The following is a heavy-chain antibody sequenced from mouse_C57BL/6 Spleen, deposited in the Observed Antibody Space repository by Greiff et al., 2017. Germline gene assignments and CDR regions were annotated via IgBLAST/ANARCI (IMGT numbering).Heavy chain of an antibody. Sequence: QVQLQQSGAELAKPGASVKLSCKASGYTFTSYWMHWVKQRPGQGLEWIGYINPSSGYTKYNQKFKDKATLTADKSSSTAYMQLSSLTYEDSAVYYCAIPHGSSYVGFAYWGQGTLVTVSA. D-gene: IGHD1-1*01. CDR2: INPSSGYT. V-gene: IGHV1-7*01. J-gene: IGHJ3*01. CDR1: GYTFTSYW. CDR3: AIPHGSSYVGFAY.